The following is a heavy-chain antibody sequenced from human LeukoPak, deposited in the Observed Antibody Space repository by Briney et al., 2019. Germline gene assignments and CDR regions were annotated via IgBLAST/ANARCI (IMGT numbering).Heavy chain of an antibody. CDR3: ARVHYYDASDYSTSNWFDP. CDR2: IHHDGIT. CDR1: GYSISSGYF. D-gene: IGHD3-22*01. Sequence: SETLSLTCSISGYSISSGYFWGWIRQPPGKGLEWSGNIHHDGITYYNPSLKSRVTISLDPSKNQFSLKLTSVAAADTALYHCARVHYYDASDYSTSNWFDPWGQGTLVTVSS. V-gene: IGHV4-38-2*02. J-gene: IGHJ5*02.